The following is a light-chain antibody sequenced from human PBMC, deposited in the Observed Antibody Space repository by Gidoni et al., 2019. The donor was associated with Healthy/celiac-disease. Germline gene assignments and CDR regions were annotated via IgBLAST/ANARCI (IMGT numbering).Light chain of an antibody. Sequence: IVLTQSPAPLSLSPGERATLPCKARQSVSSYLAWYQQKPGQAHRLLLYDASNRATGIPARFSCSGSGTDFTLTICFLEPEYFAVYSCQQRSNGLTFGGGTKVEIK. CDR2: DAS. V-gene: IGKV3-11*01. CDR1: QSVSSY. CDR3: QQRSNGLT. J-gene: IGKJ4*01.